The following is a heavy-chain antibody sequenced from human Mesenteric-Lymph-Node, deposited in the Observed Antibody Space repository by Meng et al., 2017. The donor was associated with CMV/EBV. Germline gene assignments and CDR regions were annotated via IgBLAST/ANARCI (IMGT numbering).Heavy chain of an antibody. CDR3: AKGTYYYGMDV. CDR2: IKHDGSEK. V-gene: IGHV3-7*01. J-gene: IGHJ6*02. CDR1: GSTLSTYW. Sequence: GGSPRLSCAASGSTLSTYWMSWVRQAPGKGLEWVASIKHDGSEKYYVDSVKGRFTVSRDNANNSLYVQMNSLRVDDTAVYYCAKGTYYYGMDVWGQGTTVTVSS.